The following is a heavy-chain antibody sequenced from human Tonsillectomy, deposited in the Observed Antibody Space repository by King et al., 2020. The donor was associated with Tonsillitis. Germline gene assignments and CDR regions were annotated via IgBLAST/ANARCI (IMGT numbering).Heavy chain of an antibody. D-gene: IGHD1-26*01. CDR1: GFTFSAYG. V-gene: IGHV3-33*08. J-gene: IGHJ4*02. CDR2: IWFDGSNT. Sequence: VQLVESGGGVVQPGRSLRLSCAASGFTFSAYGMHWVRQAPGKGLEWVAVIWFDGSNTYYADSVKGRFTISRDNSKNTLYLQMNSLRAEDTAVYYCAGDRPSGGYFLSYWGQGTLVTVSS. CDR3: AGDRPSGGYFLSY.